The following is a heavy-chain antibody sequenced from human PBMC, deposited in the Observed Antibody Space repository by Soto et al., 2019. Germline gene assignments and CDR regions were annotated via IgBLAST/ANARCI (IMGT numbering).Heavy chain of an antibody. CDR3: AKDLNYLSTALDAFDI. CDR2: ISGSGGST. V-gene: IGHV3-23*01. J-gene: IGHJ3*02. CDR1: GFTFSSYA. Sequence: GGSLRLSCAASGFTFSSYAMSWVRQAPGKGLEWVSAISGSGGSTYYADSVKGRFTISRDNSKNTLYLQMNSLRAEDTAVYYCAKDLNYLSTALDAFDIWGQGTMVTVSS. D-gene: IGHD3-10*01.